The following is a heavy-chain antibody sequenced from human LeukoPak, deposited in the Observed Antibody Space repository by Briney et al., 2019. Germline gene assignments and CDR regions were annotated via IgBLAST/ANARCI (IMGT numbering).Heavy chain of an antibody. CDR2: ISYDGSNK. D-gene: IGHD5-12*01. V-gene: IGHV3-30*18. J-gene: IGHJ2*01. CDR3: AKDKYGWLSLDWYFDL. Sequence: PGRSLRLSCAASGFTFSSYGTHWVRQAPGKGLEWVAVISYDGSNKYYADSVKGRFTISRDNSKNTLYLQMNSLRVEDTAVYYCAKDKYGWLSLDWYFDLWGRGTLVTVSS. CDR1: GFTFSSYG.